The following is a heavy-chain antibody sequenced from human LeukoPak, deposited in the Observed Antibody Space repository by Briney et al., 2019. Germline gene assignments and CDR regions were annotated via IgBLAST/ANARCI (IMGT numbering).Heavy chain of an antibody. V-gene: IGHV3-7*05. CDR1: GFTFSNYW. J-gene: IGHJ3*02. D-gene: IGHD4-17*01. CDR2: IKQDGSEK. CDR3: TTSTMTHDAFDI. Sequence: VGSLRLSCAASGFTFSNYWMSWVRQAPGKGLEWVANIKQDGSEKYYVDSVKGRSTISRDNAKNSLYLQMISLRAEDTAVYYCTTSTMTHDAFDIWGQGTMVTVSS.